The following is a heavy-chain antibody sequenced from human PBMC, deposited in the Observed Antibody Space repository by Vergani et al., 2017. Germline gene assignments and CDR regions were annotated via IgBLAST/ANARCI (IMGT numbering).Heavy chain of an antibody. J-gene: IGHJ5*02. CDR2: INPNSGGT. V-gene: IGHV1-2*02. Sequence: QVQLVQSGAEVKKPGASVKVSCKASGYTFTGYYMHWVRQAPGQGLEWMGWINPNSGGTNYAQKFQGRVTMTMDTSISTAYMELSRVGSDDTAVYYCARERGSFGALQGGXFDPWGQGTLVTVSS. CDR1: GYTFTGYY. CDR3: ARERGSFGALQGGXFDP. D-gene: IGHD3-10*01.